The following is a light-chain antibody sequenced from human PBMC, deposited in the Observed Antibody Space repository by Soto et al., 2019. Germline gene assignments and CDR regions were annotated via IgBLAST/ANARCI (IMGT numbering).Light chain of an antibody. V-gene: IGLV1-47*02. CDR3: AAWDDTLSGYV. Sequence: QSVLTQPPSASGTPGQRVTISCSGSSSNIGSNYVYWYQQLPGTAPKLLIYNNNQRPSGVPDRFSGSKSGTSASLAISGLRSEDDADYYCAAWDDTLSGYVFGTGTKVTVL. CDR2: NNN. J-gene: IGLJ1*01. CDR1: SSNIGSNY.